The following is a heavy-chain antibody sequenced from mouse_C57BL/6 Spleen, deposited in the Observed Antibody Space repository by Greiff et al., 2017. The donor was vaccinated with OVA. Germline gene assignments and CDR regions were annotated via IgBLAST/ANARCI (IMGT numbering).Heavy chain of an antibody. CDR2: ISYSGST. CDR1: GYSITSDY. D-gene: IGHD1-1*02. Sequence: EVQLQQSGPGLAKPSQSLSLTCSVPGYSITSDYWNWIRKFPGNKLEYMGYISYSGSTYYNPSLKSRISIMRDKTKNQKYLQLNSVTTEDTATYYCARGSYLDWFAYWGQGTLVTVSA. J-gene: IGHJ3*01. V-gene: IGHV3-8*01. CDR3: ARGSYLDWFAY.